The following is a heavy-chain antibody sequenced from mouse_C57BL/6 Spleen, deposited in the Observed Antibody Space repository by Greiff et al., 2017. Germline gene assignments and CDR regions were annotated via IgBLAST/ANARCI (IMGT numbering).Heavy chain of an antibody. CDR3: GRGDSSQAWFAY. Sequence: QVQLQQPGAELVKPGASVKISCKASGYAFSSYWMNWVKQRPGKGLEWIGQIYPGAGDTNYNGKFKGKATLTVDKSSSTAYMQPSSLTSEASAVYFGGRGDSSQAWFAYWGQGTLVTVSA. J-gene: IGHJ3*01. CDR2: IYPGAGDT. D-gene: IGHD1-1*01. CDR1: GYAFSSYW. V-gene: IGHV1-80*01.